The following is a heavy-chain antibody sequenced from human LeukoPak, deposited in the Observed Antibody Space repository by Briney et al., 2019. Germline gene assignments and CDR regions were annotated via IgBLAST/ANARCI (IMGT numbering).Heavy chain of an antibody. V-gene: IGHV3-21*01. J-gene: IGHJ4*02. Sequence: GALRLSCSASGFTFRYFGIHWVRQAPGKGLEWVSSISSSSSYIYYADSVKGRFTISRDNAKNSLYLQMNSLRAEDTAVYYCARDRCSSTSCYVTYWGQGTLVTVSS. CDR1: GFTFRYFG. D-gene: IGHD2-2*01. CDR2: ISSSSSYI. CDR3: ARDRCSSTSCYVTY.